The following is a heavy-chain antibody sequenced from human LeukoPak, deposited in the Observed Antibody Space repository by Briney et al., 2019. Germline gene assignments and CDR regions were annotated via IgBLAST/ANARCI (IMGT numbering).Heavy chain of an antibody. CDR3: AIFQISTSWPEYFQH. CDR2: ISGSGGTT. CDR1: GFTFSSYG. Sequence: GGSLRLSCAASGFTFSSYGMSWVRQAPGKGLEWVSAISGSGGTTDYADSVKGRFTISRDNSKNTLYLQMNTLRTEDTAIYYCAIFQISTSWPEYFQHWGQGTLVTVSS. J-gene: IGHJ1*01. D-gene: IGHD6-13*01. V-gene: IGHV3-23*01.